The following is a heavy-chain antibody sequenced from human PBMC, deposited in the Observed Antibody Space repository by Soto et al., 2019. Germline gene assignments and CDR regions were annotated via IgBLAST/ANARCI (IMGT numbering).Heavy chain of an antibody. CDR3: ARGTFGVVKD. CDR2: IYYSGST. CDR1: GGSISSGGYY. V-gene: IGHV4-61*08. J-gene: IGHJ4*02. D-gene: IGHD3-3*01. Sequence: PSETLALTCTVSGGSISSGGYYWSWIRQHPGKGLEWIGYIYYSGSTNYNPSLKSRVTISIDTSRNQFSLKLSSVTAADTAVYYCARGTFGVVKDWGQGTLVTVSS.